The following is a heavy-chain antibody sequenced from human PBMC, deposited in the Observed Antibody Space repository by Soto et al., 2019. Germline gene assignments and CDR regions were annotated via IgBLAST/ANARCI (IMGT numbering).Heavy chain of an antibody. CDR3: ARDLIATYYDILTGPRPTYYYGMDV. D-gene: IGHD3-9*01. Sequence: SQTLSLTCAISGDSVSSNSAAWNWIRQCPSRGLEWLGRTYYRSKWYNDYAVSVKSRITINPDTSKNQFSLQLNSVTPEDTAVYYCARDLIATYYDILTGPRPTYYYGMDVWGQGTTVTVS. J-gene: IGHJ6*02. CDR1: GDSVSSNSAA. CDR2: TYYRSKWYN. V-gene: IGHV6-1*01.